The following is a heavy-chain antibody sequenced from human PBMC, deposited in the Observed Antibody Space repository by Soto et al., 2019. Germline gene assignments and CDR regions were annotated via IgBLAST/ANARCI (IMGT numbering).Heavy chain of an antibody. Sequence: EVQLLESGGGLVQPGGSLRLSCAASGFTFSSYAMSWVRQTPGKGLEWVSAITSRGDNTYYADSVKGRFTISRDNSKNMLYLQMDTLRVDDTAVYYCAKRGGSSCLDSWGQGTLVTVSS. CDR3: AKRGGSSCLDS. V-gene: IGHV3-23*01. D-gene: IGHD6-13*01. J-gene: IGHJ4*02. CDR1: GFTFSSYA. CDR2: ITSRGDNT.